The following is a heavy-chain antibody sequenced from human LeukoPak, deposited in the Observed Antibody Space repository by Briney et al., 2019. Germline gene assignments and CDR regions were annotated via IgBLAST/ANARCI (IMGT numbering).Heavy chain of an antibody. D-gene: IGHD3-10*01. V-gene: IGHV3-23*01. CDR3: AKTYRSGSSYYFDY. CDR2: ITGNGDYT. Sequence: GSLRLSCAASGFTLTSYAMTWVRQAPGKGLERDPAITGNGDYTIYADSVKGRFTISRDNSKNTLYLQMNSLRAEDTAVYYCAKTYRSGSSYYFDYWGQGTLVTVSS. CDR1: GFTLTSYA. J-gene: IGHJ4*02.